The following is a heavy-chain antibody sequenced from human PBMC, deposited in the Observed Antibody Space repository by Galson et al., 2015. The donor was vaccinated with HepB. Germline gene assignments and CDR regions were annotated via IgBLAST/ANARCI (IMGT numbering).Heavy chain of an antibody. V-gene: IGHV3-30-3*01. D-gene: IGHD2-15*01. Sequence: SLRLSCAASGFTFSSYAMHWVRQAPGKGLEWVAVISYDGSNKYYADSVKGRFTISRDNSKNTLYLQMNSLRAEDTAVYYCAREDCSGGSCYGGGAFDIWGQGTMVTVSS. CDR3: AREDCSGGSCYGGGAFDI. CDR1: GFTFSSYA. CDR2: ISYDGSNK. J-gene: IGHJ3*02.